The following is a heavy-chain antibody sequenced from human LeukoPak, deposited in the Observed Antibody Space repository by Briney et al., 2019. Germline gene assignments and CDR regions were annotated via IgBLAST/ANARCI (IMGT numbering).Heavy chain of an antibody. J-gene: IGHJ4*02. V-gene: IGHV3-11*01. Sequence: GGSLRLSCAASGFTLSDYYMSWIRQAPGKWLEWVSYSSSSGRTIYYADSVKGRFAIARDNAKNSLYLQMNSLRAEDTAVYYCARRRDFIDYWGQGTLVTVSS. D-gene: IGHD3/OR15-3a*01. CDR1: GFTLSDYY. CDR3: ARRRDFIDY. CDR2: SSSSGRTI.